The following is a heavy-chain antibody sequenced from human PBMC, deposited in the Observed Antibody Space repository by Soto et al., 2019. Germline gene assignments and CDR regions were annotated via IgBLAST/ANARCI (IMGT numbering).Heavy chain of an antibody. D-gene: IGHD1-26*01. CDR2: IYYSGST. CDR3: ARLGYLSGSYYFAFDI. CDR1: GGSISSSSYY. J-gene: IGHJ3*02. Sequence: SETLSLTCTVSGGSISSSSYYWGWIRQPPGKGLEWIGSIYYSGSTYYTPSHKSQVTLPVDTSKNYFSLKLSSVTAADTAVYYCARLGYLSGSYYFAFDIWGQGTMVTVSS. V-gene: IGHV4-39*01.